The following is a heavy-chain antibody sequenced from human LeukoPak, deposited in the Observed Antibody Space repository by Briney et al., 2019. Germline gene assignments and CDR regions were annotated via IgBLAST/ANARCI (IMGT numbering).Heavy chain of an antibody. J-gene: IGHJ4*02. Sequence: GGSLRLSCSASGFTFSSYAMHWARQAPGKGLEYVSAISSNGGSTYYADSVKGRFTISRDNSKNTLYLQMSSLRAEDTAVYYCVKISCSGGSCYSKQSAGGFDYWGQGTLVTVSS. CDR1: GFTFSSYA. CDR3: VKISCSGGSCYSKQSAGGFDY. D-gene: IGHD2-15*01. CDR2: ISSNGGST. V-gene: IGHV3-64D*06.